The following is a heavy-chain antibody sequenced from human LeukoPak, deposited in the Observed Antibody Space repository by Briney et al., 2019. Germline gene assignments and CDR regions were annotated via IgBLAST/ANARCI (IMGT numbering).Heavy chain of an antibody. D-gene: IGHD3-16*01. Sequence: PSETLSLTCAVYGGSFSGYYWSWIRQPPGQGLEWIGEINHSGSTNYNPSLKSRVTISVDTSKNQFSLKLSSVTAADTAVYYCASGSMITFGGVEDWGQGTLVTVSS. CDR2: INHSGST. J-gene: IGHJ4*02. CDR1: GGSFSGYY. V-gene: IGHV4-34*01. CDR3: ASGSMITFGGVED.